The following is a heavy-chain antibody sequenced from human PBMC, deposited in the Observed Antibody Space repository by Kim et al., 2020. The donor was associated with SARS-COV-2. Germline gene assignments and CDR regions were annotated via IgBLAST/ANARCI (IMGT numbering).Heavy chain of an antibody. V-gene: IGHV4-59*13. D-gene: IGHD5-12*01. Sequence: SETLSLTCTVSGGSISSYYWSWIRQPPGKGLEWIGYIYYSGSTNYNPSLKSRVTISVDTSKNQFSLKLSSVTAADTAVYYCARVLGGYDSYFDYWGQGTLVTVSS. CDR2: IYYSGST. CDR1: GGSISSYY. CDR3: ARVLGGYDSYFDY. J-gene: IGHJ4*02.